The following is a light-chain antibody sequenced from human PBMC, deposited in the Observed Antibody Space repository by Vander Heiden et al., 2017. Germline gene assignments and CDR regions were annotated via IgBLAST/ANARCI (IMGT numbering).Light chain of an antibody. V-gene: IGKV1-39*01. J-gene: IGKJ1*01. CDR1: QSISSY. CDR2: AAS. Sequence: DIQMTQSPSSLSASVGDRVTITCRASQSISSYLNWYQQKPGKATKLLSYAASSLQSGVPSRFSGSGSGTDFTLTISSLQPEDFATYYCQQSYSTPRTFGQGTKVEIK. CDR3: QQSYSTPRT.